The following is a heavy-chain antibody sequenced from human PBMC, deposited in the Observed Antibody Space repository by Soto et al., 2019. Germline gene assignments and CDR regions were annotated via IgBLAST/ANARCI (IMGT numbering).Heavy chain of an antibody. J-gene: IGHJ6*02. CDR3: AREMIPMIMGGMSALDV. V-gene: IGHV3-30*04. CDR2: ISFDGSSQ. Sequence: QVQLVESGGGVVQPERSQRLSCAASEFTFGTDVMHWVRQAPGKGLEWVALISFDGSSQYYADSVKGRFTISRDNSRNTMYLQMNSLRPEDTAVYYCAREMIPMIMGGMSALDVWGHGTTVTVSS. D-gene: IGHD3-22*01. CDR1: EFTFGTDV.